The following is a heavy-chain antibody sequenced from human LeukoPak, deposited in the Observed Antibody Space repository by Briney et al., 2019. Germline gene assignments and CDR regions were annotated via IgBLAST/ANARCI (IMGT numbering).Heavy chain of an antibody. CDR3: ARYMVRGDPFDY. CDR2: ISAYNGNT. D-gene: IGHD3-10*01. V-gene: IGHV1-18*01. J-gene: IGHJ4*02. CDR1: GYTFTSYG. Sequence: ASVKVSCKASGYTFTSYGISWVRQAPGQGLEWMGWISAYNGNTNYAQKLQGRVTMTTGASTSTAYMELRSLRSDDTAVYYCARYMVRGDPFDYWGQGTLVTVSS.